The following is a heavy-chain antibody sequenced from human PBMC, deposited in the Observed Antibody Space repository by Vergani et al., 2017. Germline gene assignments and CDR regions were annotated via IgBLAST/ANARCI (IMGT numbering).Heavy chain of an antibody. V-gene: IGHV1-46*01. J-gene: IGHJ4*02. CDR2: LNPSGGST. CDR1: GYTFTRYY. CDR3: ARSPDFVGIYRGYSGYDPLFDY. D-gene: IGHD5-12*01. Sequence: VQLVQSGAEVRKPGASVKVSCKASGYTFTRYYIHWVRQAPGQGPEWMGILNPSGGSTSDAQKFQGRVTMTRDTSTTTVYLELSSLRSEDTAVYYCARSPDFVGIYRGYSGYDPLFDYWGQGTLVTVSS.